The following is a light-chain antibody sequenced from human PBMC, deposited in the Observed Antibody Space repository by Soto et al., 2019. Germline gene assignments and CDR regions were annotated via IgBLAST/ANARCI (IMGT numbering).Light chain of an antibody. V-gene: IGLV2-14*01. CDR1: SSDIGDCNY. CDR2: EVY. J-gene: IGLJ1*01. Sequence: QSALTQPASVSGSPGQSITIPCTGTSSDIGDCNYVSWYQQHPGKAPKLLIYEVYNRPAGVSNRFSGSKSGNTASLTISGLQTGDEGDYYCSSYSSTNTLYVFGTGTKVTV. CDR3: SSYSSTNTLYV.